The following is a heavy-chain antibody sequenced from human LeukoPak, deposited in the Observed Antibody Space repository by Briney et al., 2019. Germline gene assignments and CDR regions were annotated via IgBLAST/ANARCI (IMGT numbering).Heavy chain of an antibody. J-gene: IGHJ5*02. V-gene: IGHV1-69*13. CDR2: IIPIFGTA. CDR3: ARDIIAARLFDP. Sequence: GASVKVSCKASGGTFSSYPFTWVRQAPGQRLEWMGGIIPIFGTANYAQKFQGRVTITADESTSTAYMELSSLRSEDTAVYYCARDIIAARLFDPWGQGTLVTVSS. D-gene: IGHD6-6*01. CDR1: GGTFSSYP.